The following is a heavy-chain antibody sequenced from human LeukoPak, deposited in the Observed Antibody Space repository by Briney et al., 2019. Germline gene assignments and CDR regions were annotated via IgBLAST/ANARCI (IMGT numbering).Heavy chain of an antibody. CDR2: ISSSSSTI. CDR1: GFTFSSYE. J-gene: IGHJ4*02. Sequence: PGGSLRLSCAASGFTFSSYEMNWVRQAPGKGLEWVSYISSSSSTISYAESVKGRFTISRDNAKNSLYVQMNSLRDEDTAVYYCARQESGSYHYWGQGTLVTVSS. CDR3: ARQESGSYHY. D-gene: IGHD1-26*01. V-gene: IGHV3-48*03.